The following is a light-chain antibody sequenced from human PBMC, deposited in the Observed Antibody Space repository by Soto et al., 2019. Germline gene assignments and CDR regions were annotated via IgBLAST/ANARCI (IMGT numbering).Light chain of an antibody. Sequence: EIVLKQSPDTLSLSPGERATLSYRASQSVRSTYLAWYQQKPGQAPRFLIYDASSRATGIPDRFSGSGSGTDFTLTISRLEPEDFAVYYCQQYGSTPLTFGGGTKVDIK. CDR2: DAS. CDR1: QSVRSTY. V-gene: IGKV3-20*01. J-gene: IGKJ4*01. CDR3: QQYGSTPLT.